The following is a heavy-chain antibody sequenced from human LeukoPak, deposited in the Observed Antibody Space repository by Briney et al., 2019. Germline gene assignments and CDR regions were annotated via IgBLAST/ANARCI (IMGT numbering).Heavy chain of an antibody. CDR1: GFTFSSYA. D-gene: IGHD6-13*01. V-gene: IGHV3-30-3*01. Sequence: GRSLRLSCAASGFTFSSYAMHWVRQAPGKGLEWVAAISYDGSNKYYADSVKGRFTISRDNSKNTLYLQMNSLRAEDTAVYYCARGLYSSSWYGGNWFDPWGQGTLVTVSS. CDR2: ISYDGSNK. CDR3: ARGLYSSSWYGGNWFDP. J-gene: IGHJ5*02.